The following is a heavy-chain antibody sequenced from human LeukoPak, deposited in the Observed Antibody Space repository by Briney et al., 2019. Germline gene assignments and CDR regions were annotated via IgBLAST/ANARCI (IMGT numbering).Heavy chain of an antibody. D-gene: IGHD4-23*01. V-gene: IGHV1-69*05. J-gene: IGHJ5*02. CDR3: ARGVRGNWFDA. CDR1: GGTFTSYA. CDR2: IIPIFGTA. Sequence: SVKVSCKAAGGTFTSYAISWVRQAPGQGLEWMGRIIPIFGTANYAQKLQGRVTITTDESASPAYMELSSLRSEDTTVYYCARGVRGNWFDAWGQGTLVTVSS.